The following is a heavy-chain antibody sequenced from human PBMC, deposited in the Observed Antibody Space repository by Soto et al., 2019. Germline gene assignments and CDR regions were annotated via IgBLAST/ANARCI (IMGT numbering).Heavy chain of an antibody. Sequence: ASVKVSCKASGYTFTSYGISWVRQAPGQGLEWMGWISAYNGNTNYAQRLQGRVTMTTDTSTSTAYMELRSLRSDDTAVYYCARRLGELSFEEGDYYYYYYGMDVWGQGTTVTVYS. V-gene: IGHV1-18*01. CDR1: GYTFTSYG. D-gene: IGHD3-16*02. CDR3: ARRLGELSFEEGDYYYYYYGMDV. J-gene: IGHJ6*02. CDR2: ISAYNGNT.